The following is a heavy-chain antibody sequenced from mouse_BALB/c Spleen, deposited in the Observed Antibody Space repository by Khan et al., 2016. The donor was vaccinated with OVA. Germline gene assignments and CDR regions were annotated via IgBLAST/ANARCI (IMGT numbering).Heavy chain of an antibody. CDR1: GFTFSTYG. D-gene: IGHD1-1*01. Sequence: EVELVESGGDLVKPGGSLKLSCAASGFTFSTYGMSWVRQTPDKRLEWVATFSTGGSYTYYPDSVKGRFTISRDNAKNTLYLQMSSLKSEDTAMFYCARLAYYYDSEGFAYWGQGTLVTVSA. V-gene: IGHV5-6*01. CDR3: ARLAYYYDSEGFAY. CDR2: FSTGGSYT. J-gene: IGHJ3*01.